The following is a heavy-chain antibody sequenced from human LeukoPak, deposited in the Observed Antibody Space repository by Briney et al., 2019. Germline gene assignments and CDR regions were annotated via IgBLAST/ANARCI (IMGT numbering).Heavy chain of an antibody. CDR3: ARYCSGGSCYPDDWFDP. CDR1: GYTFTSYG. Sequence: ASVKVSCKASGYTFTSYGISRVRQAPGQGLKGMGWISAYNGNTNYAQKLQGRVTMTTDTSTSTAYMELRSLRSDDTAVYYCARYCSGGSCYPDDWFDPWGQGTLVTVSS. J-gene: IGHJ5*02. D-gene: IGHD2-15*01. V-gene: IGHV1-18*04. CDR2: ISAYNGNT.